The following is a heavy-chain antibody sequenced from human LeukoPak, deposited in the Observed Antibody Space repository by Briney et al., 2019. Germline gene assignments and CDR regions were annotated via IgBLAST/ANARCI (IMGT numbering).Heavy chain of an antibody. V-gene: IGHV4-34*01. D-gene: IGHD3-22*01. CDR2: IYNSGNT. CDR1: GGSFSGYY. J-gene: IGHJ4*02. CDR3: ARDHNYDSSGYFLYY. Sequence: PSETLSLTCAVSGGSFSGYYWNWIRQPPGKGLEWIGEIYNSGNTNYNPSLTSRVTMSVDTSKNQFSLRLSSVTAADTAVYYWARDHNYDSSGYFLYYWGQGTLVTVSS.